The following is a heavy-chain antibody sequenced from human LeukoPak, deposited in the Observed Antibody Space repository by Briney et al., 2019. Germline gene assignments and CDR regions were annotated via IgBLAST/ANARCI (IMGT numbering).Heavy chain of an antibody. V-gene: IGHV1-8*01. D-gene: IGHD2-15*01. CDR1: GYTFTSYD. J-gene: IGHJ4*02. CDR3: ARSHGSSSWEKLPDY. CDR2: MSPNSGNT. Sequence: ASVKVSCKASGYTFTSYDINWVRQATGQGLEWMGWMSPNSGNTGYAQKFQGRVTMTRNTSISTAYMELSSLRSEDTAVYYCARSHGSSSWEKLPDYWGQGTLVTVSS.